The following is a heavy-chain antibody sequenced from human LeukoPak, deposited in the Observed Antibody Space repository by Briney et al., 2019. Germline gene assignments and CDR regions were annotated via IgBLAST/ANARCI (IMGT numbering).Heavy chain of an antibody. J-gene: IGHJ6*03. CDR3: ARGHYTIFGVVSYMDV. Sequence: SETLSLTCAVYGGSFSGYYWSWIRQPPGKGLEWIGEINHSGSTNHNPSLKSRVTISVDTSKNQFSLKLSSVTAADTAVYYCARGHYTIFGVVSYMDVWGKGTTVTVSS. D-gene: IGHD3-3*01. CDR2: INHSGST. CDR1: GGSFSGYY. V-gene: IGHV4-34*01.